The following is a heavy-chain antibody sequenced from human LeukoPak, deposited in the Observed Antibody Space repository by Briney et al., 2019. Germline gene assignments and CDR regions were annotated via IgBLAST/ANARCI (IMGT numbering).Heavy chain of an antibody. J-gene: IGHJ6*03. CDR1: GGSFSGYY. CDR2: INHSGST. V-gene: IGHV4-34*01. CDR3: AKNGDRGAYCSGGSCYPYYYYYMDV. Sequence: SETLSLTCAVYGGSFSGYYWSWIRQPPGKGLEWIGEINHSGSTNYNPSLKSRVTISVDTSKNQFSLKLSSVTAEDTAVYYRAKNGDRGAYCSGGSCYPYYYYYMDVWGKGTTVTISS. D-gene: IGHD2-15*01.